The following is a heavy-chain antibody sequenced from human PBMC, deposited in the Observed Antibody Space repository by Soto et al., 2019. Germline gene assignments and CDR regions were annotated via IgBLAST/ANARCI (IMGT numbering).Heavy chain of an antibody. CDR1: GFTFNTYG. Sequence: GGSLRLSCAVTGFTFNTYGMHWVRQAPGKGLEWVAVVSYDGGKKNYVDSVKGRFTISRDNSKNTLYLQMNSLRAEDTAVYYCAKDIFTDILTGYNYGMDVWGQGTTVTVSS. CDR3: AKDIFTDILTGYNYGMDV. CDR2: VSYDGGKK. J-gene: IGHJ6*02. V-gene: IGHV3-30*18. D-gene: IGHD3-9*01.